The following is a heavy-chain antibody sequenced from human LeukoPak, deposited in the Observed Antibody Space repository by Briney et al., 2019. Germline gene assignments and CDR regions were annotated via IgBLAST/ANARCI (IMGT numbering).Heavy chain of an antibody. D-gene: IGHD4-17*01. Sequence: GGSLRLSCAASGFTFSSYAMHWVRQAPGKGLEWVAVISYDGSNKYYADSVKGRFTISRDNSKNTLYLQMNSLRAEDTAVYYCARDLNTVTNNGDYWGQGTLVTVSS. J-gene: IGHJ4*02. CDR2: ISYDGSNK. CDR3: ARDLNTVTNNGDY. V-gene: IGHV3-30-3*01. CDR1: GFTFSSYA.